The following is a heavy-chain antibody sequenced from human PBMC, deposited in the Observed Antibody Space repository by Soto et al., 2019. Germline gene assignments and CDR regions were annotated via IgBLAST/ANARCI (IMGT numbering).Heavy chain of an antibody. Sequence: QGQLVESGGGVVQPGRSLRLYCAASGFTFSRYAMHWVRQAPGKGLEWVAVISYDGSNKYYADSVKGRFTISRDNSKNTLYLQMNSLRAEDTAVYYCARADYGDYVIHDAFDIWGQGTMVTVSS. J-gene: IGHJ3*02. V-gene: IGHV3-30-3*01. CDR3: ARADYGDYVIHDAFDI. CDR2: ISYDGSNK. CDR1: GFTFSRYA. D-gene: IGHD4-17*01.